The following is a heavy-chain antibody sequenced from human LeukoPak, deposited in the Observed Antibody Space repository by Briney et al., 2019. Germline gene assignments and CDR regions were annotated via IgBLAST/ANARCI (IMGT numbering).Heavy chain of an antibody. D-gene: IGHD1-26*01. V-gene: IGHV3-64D*09. CDR3: VSDRETQEQI. Sequence: PGRSLRLSCSGSGFTFRRHNMHWVRQAPGKGLEYVSAISYNGDSTYYVDSVKGRFTISRDNSKNTLDLQMSSLRPEDTAVYYCVSDRETQEQIWGPGTLVTVSS. J-gene: IGHJ3*02. CDR1: GFTFRRHN. CDR2: ISYNGDST.